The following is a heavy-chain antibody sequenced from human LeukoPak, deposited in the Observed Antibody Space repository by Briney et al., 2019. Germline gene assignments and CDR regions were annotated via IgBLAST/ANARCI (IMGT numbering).Heavy chain of an antibody. CDR2: ISGYNGNT. V-gene: IGHV1-18*04. CDR1: VYTFPSYG. J-gene: IGHJ6*04. Sequence: GASVTVSCMASVYTFPSYGISWVRQAPGRGLEGVGWISGYNGNTNHAQELQGRITMTTDTSTSTAYMELRSLRSDDTAVYYCARDRAVAGYYYYYYGMDVWGKGTTVTVSS. D-gene: IGHD6-19*01. CDR3: ARDRAVAGYYYYYYGMDV.